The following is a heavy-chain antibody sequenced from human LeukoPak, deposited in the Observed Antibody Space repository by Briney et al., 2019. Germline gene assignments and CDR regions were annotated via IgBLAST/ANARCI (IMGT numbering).Heavy chain of an antibody. D-gene: IGHD6-13*01. CDR3: ARGRRTAARSGFDP. CDR2: ISSSSSYI. V-gene: IGHV3-21*01. J-gene: IGHJ5*02. Sequence: PGGSLRLSCAASGFTFSSYSMTWVRQAPGKGLEWVSSISSSSSYIYYADSVKGRFTISRDNAKNSLYLQMNSLRAEDTAVYYCARGRRTAARSGFDPWGQGTLVTVSS. CDR1: GFTFSSYS.